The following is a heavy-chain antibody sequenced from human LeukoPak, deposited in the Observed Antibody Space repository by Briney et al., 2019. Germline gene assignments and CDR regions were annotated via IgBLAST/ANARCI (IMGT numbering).Heavy chain of an antibody. V-gene: IGHV1-2*02. Sequence: ASVKVSCKASGYTFTGYYMHWVRQAPGQGLEWMGWINPNSGGTNYAQKFQGRVTMTRDTSISTAYMELSRLRSDDTAVYYCARDPHMDTAMVGVEIDYWGQGTLVTVSS. D-gene: IGHD5-18*01. CDR1: GYTFTGYY. CDR3: ARDPHMDTAMVGVEIDY. CDR2: INPNSGGT. J-gene: IGHJ4*02.